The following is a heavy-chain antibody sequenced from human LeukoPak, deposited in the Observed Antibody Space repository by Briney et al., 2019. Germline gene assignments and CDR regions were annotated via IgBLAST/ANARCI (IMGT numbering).Heavy chain of an antibody. J-gene: IGHJ2*01. CDR1: GDSISSYY. Sequence: KSSETLSLTCTVSGDSISSYYWSWIRQPPGKGLEWIGYIYYSGSTNYNPSLKSRVTISVDTSKNQFSLKLSSVTAADTAVYYCARDFRYFDLWGRGTLVTVSS. CDR3: ARDFRYFDL. CDR2: IYYSGST. V-gene: IGHV4-59*01.